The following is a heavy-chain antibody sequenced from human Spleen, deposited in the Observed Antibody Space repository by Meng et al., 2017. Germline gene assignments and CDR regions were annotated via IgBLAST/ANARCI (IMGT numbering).Heavy chain of an antibody. CDR1: GFTFSNYA. J-gene: IGHJ2*01. CDR3: ARVGIVGATTNWYFDL. V-gene: IGHV3-30*07. Sequence: GESLKISCAASGFTFSNYAMHWVRQAPGKGLEWVALISYDGSNKYYADSVKGRFTISRDNSKNTLYLQMNSLRAEDTAVYYCARVGIVGATTNWYFDLWGRGTLVTVSS. CDR2: ISYDGSNK. D-gene: IGHD1-26*01.